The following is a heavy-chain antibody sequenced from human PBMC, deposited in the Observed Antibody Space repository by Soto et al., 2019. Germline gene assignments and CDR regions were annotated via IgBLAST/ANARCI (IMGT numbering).Heavy chain of an antibody. CDR1: GGSISPHY. J-gene: IGHJ6*02. CDR2: IYYSGST. Sequence: PSETLSLTCTVSGGSISPHYWSWIRQPPGKGLEWIGYIYYSGSTNYNPSLKSRVTISVDTSKNQFSLKLSSVTAADTAVYYCAILNIAAAGFYYYGMDVWGGGTRVTVSS. V-gene: IGHV4-59*11. CDR3: AILNIAAAGFYYYGMDV. D-gene: IGHD6-13*01.